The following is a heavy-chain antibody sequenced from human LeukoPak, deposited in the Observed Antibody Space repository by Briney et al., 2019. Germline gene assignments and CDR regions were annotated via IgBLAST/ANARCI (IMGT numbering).Heavy chain of an antibody. J-gene: IGHJ4*02. CDR3: ATVAGKDYFDY. Sequence: GASVKVSCKASGGTFSSYAISWVRQAPGQGLEWMGGIIPIFGTANYAQKFQGRVTITADKSTSTAYMELSSLRSEDTAVYYCATVAGKDYFDYWGQGTLVTVSS. CDR1: GGTFSSYA. D-gene: IGHD6-19*01. CDR2: IIPIFGTA. V-gene: IGHV1-69*06.